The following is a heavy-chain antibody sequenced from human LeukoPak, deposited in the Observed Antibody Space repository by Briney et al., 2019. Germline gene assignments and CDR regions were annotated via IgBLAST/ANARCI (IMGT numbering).Heavy chain of an antibody. CDR1: EFSLSTSGGG. J-gene: IGHJ4*02. V-gene: IGHV2-5*02. D-gene: IGHD6-13*01. Sequence: SGPTLVNPTQTLTLTCTFSEFSLSTSGGGVGWVRQPPGKALEWLALIYWDDDTRYSPSMRSRLTISKDTSKNQVVLTMTNMDPVDTATYYCAHRLEAAVFDYWGPGTLVTVSS. CDR3: AHRLEAAVFDY. CDR2: IYWDDDT.